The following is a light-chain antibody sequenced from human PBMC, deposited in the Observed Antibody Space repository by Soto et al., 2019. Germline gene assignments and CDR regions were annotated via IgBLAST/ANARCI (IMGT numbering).Light chain of an antibody. CDR2: DAS. Sequence: DIQMTQSASTLSASFGDRVTISWRASQSISNWLAWYQQKPGQAPKLLMSDASSLERGVPSRFSGSGYGTEFNLTISSLQTDDFATYYCQHYNSYSEAFGQGTKVDI. CDR3: QHYNSYSEA. J-gene: IGKJ1*01. CDR1: QSISNW. V-gene: IGKV1-5*01.